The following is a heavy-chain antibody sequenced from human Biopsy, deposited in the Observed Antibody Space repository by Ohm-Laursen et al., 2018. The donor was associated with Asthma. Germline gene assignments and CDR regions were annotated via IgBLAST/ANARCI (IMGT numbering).Heavy chain of an antibody. CDR2: MYHSGSP. CDR1: GGSITSSSYY. J-gene: IGHJ4*02. V-gene: IGHV4-39*07. Sequence: SDTLSLTCTVSGGSITSSSYYWGWIRQPPGKGMEWIGSMYHSGSPYYHPSLKSRATISVDTSMNQFSLKLSSVIAADTAVYYCAGFCSGGNCPDHWGQGTLVTVSS. D-gene: IGHD2-15*01. CDR3: AGFCSGGNCPDH.